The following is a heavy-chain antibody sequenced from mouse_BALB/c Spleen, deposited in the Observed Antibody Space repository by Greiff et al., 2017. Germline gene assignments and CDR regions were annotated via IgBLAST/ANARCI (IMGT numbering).Heavy chain of an antibody. V-gene: IGHV1-82*01. CDR1: GYAFSSSW. J-gene: IGHJ3*01. CDR3: ARLSFAY. Sequence: VQVVESGPELVKPGASVKISCKASGYAFSSSWMNWVKQRPGQGLEWIGRIYPGDGDTNYNGKFKGKATLTADKSSSTAYMQLSSLTSVDSAVYFCARLSFAYWGQGTLVTVSA. CDR2: IYPGDGDT.